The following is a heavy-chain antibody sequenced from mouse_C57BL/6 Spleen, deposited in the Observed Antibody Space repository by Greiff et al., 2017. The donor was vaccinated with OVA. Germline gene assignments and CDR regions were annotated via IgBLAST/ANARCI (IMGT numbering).Heavy chain of an antibody. D-gene: IGHD2-1*01. CDR1: GFTFSSYA. CDR2: ISDGGSYT. V-gene: IGHV5-4*01. Sequence: DVMLVESGGGLVKPGGSLKLSCAASGFTFSSYAMSWVRQTPEKRLEWVATISDGGSYTYYPDNVKGRFTISRDNAKNNLYLQMSHLKTEDTAMYYCARDGDGNYERYFDYWGQGTTLTVSS. J-gene: IGHJ2*01. CDR3: ARDGDGNYERYFDY.